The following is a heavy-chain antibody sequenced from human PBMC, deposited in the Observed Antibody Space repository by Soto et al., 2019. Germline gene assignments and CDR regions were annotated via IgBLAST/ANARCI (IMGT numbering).Heavy chain of an antibody. CDR2: IYYGGIT. V-gene: IGHV4-31*03. Sequence: PSETLSLTCSVSVGSIISGGYYWSWIRHHPGKGLEWIGYIYYGGITYYNPSLKSRITISVDTSKNQFSLKLSSATAADTAMYYCARGIWVRGIIGFNWFDPCGQGTLVTVS. CDR1: VGSIISGGYY. J-gene: IGHJ5*02. D-gene: IGHD3-10*01. CDR3: ARGIWVRGIIGFNWFDP.